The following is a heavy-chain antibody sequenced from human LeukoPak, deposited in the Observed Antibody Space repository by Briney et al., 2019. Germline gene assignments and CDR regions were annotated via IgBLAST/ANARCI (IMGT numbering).Heavy chain of an antibody. CDR1: GFTFSDYA. CDR3: ARDVYSSSWYGGSLVY. Sequence: GGSLRLSCVDSGFTFSDYAMHWVRQAPGKGLEWVAVISSDGSHKYYAGSVKGRFTISRDNSKNTLYLQMNSLRAEDTAVYYCARDVYSSSWYGGSLVYWGQGTLVTVSS. J-gene: IGHJ4*02. CDR2: ISSDGSHK. D-gene: IGHD6-13*01. V-gene: IGHV3-30-3*01.